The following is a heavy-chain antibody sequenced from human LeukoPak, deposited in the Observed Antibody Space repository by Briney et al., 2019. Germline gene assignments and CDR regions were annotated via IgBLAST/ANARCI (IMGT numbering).Heavy chain of an antibody. Sequence: GGSLRLSCAASAITFSSYEMNWDRQAPGKGLEWVSHISSTGSTMYYAGSVKGRFTISRDNAKNSLYLQMNSLRAEDTAVYYCARSPGWLQSTFDFWGQGTPVTVSS. CDR2: ISSTGSTM. CDR3: ARSPGWLQSTFDF. J-gene: IGHJ4*02. V-gene: IGHV3-48*03. CDR1: AITFSSYE. D-gene: IGHD5-24*01.